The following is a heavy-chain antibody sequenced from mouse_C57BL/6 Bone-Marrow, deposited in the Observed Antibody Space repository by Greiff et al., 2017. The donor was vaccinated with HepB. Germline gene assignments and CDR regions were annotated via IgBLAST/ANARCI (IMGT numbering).Heavy chain of an antibody. J-gene: IGHJ3*01. D-gene: IGHD6-5*01. CDR3: ARSYGFAY. V-gene: IGHV7-3*01. CDR2: IRNKANGYTT. CDR1: GFTFTDYY. Sequence: EVKLMESGGGLVQPGGSLSLSCAASGFTFTDYYMSWVRQPPGKALEWLGFIRNKANGYTTEYSASVKGRFTISRDNPQSILYLQMNALRAEDSATYYCARSYGFAYWGQGTLVTVSA.